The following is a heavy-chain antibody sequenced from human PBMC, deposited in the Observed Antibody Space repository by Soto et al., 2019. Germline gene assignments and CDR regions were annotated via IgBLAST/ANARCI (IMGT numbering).Heavy chain of an antibody. CDR2: IWYDGSNK. D-gene: IGHD4-17*01. CDR1: GFSFSNCA. V-gene: IGHV3-33*01. Sequence: QVQLVESGGGVVQPGRSLRLSCAASGFSFSNCAMHWVRQAPGKGLEWVAVIWYDGSNKYYADSMKGRFTISRDNSKNTLYLQMNSLRAEDTAIYYCARDYSMTTVTMGSWGQGTLVTVSS. CDR3: ARDYSMTTVTMGS. J-gene: IGHJ4*02.